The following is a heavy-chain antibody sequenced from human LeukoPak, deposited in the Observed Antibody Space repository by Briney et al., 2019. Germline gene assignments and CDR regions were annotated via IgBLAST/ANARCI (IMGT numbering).Heavy chain of an antibody. V-gene: IGHV3-30*18. CDR3: AKDGLAYSSSRYYFDY. J-gene: IGHJ4*02. CDR1: GFTFSSYG. D-gene: IGHD2-2*01. Sequence: GGSLRLSCAVSGFTFSSYGMHWVRQAPGKGLEWVAIISHDGGNQYYADSVKGRFTISRDNSKNTLWLQMNSLRLEDTAVYYCAKDGLAYSSSRYYFDYWGQGTLVTVSS. CDR2: ISHDGGNQ.